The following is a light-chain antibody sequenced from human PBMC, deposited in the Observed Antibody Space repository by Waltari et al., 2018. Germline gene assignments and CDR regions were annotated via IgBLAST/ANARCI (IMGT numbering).Light chain of an antibody. CDR2: RDD. V-gene: IGLV1-40*01. J-gene: IGLJ3*02. CDR1: SSNTAAGYA. Sequence: QSVLPQPPSVSGAPAQSVTIACTGSSSNTAAGYAVHWYQQIPGSAPKVLIYRDDNRPSGVPGRFSGSKSGTSASLSVTGLHSEDEADYFCQSYDRDLNAVLFGGGTKLTVL. CDR3: QSYDRDLNAVL.